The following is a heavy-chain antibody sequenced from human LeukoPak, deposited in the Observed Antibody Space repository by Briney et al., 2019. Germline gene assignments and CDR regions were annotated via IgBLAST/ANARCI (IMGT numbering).Heavy chain of an antibody. D-gene: IGHD6-13*01. J-gene: IGHJ6*02. CDR3: ARDLGYSSSWYGGYYYYGMDV. CDR2: ISSNGGNT. Sequence: GGSLRLSCAASGFTFSSYAMHWVRQAPGKGLEYVSAISSNGGNTYYANSVKGRFTISRDNSKNTLYLQMGSLRAEDMAVYYCARDLGYSSSWYGGYYYYGMDVWGQGTTVTVSS. V-gene: IGHV3-64*01. CDR1: GFTFSSYA.